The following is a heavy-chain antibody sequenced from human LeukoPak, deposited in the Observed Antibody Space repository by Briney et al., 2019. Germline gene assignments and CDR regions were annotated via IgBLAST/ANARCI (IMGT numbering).Heavy chain of an antibody. D-gene: IGHD2-2*02. CDR3: VRANFCSGTNCYIRRWFDP. J-gene: IGHJ5*02. V-gene: IGHV1-8*01. CDR2: MNPNSGNT. CDR1: RYTFTSYD. Sequence: ASVKVSCKASRYTFTSYDINWVRQATGQGLEWMGWMNPNSGNTGYAQKFKGRVTMTRNTSISTAYMELSSLRSDDTAVYYCVRANFCSGTNCYIRRWFDPWGQGTLVTVSS.